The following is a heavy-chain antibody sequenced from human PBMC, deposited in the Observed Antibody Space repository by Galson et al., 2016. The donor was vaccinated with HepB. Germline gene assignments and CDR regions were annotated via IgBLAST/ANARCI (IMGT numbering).Heavy chain of an antibody. CDR1: GGSFIGYY. Sequence: SETLSLTCAVYGGSFIGYYWSWIRQPPGKGLEWIGEINHSGSTNFNPSLNSRVTMSVDKSKNQFSLKLSSVAAADTAVYYCAGRDELLFVDYWGQGTLVTVSS. D-gene: IGHD2-21*01. V-gene: IGHV4-34*01. CDR2: INHSGST. J-gene: IGHJ4*02. CDR3: AGRDELLFVDY.